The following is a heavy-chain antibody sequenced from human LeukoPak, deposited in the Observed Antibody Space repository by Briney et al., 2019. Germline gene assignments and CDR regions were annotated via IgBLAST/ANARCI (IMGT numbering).Heavy chain of an antibody. CDR2: INPNSGGT. V-gene: IGHV1-2*02. D-gene: IGHD2-2*01. CDR3: ARSLGIVVVPAAIGFDP. J-gene: IGHJ5*02. CDR1: GYTFTGYY. Sequence: ASVKVSCKASGYTFTGYYMHWVRQAPGQGLEWMGWINPNSGGTNYAQKFQGRVTMTGDTSISTAYMELSRLRSDDTAVYYCARSLGIVVVPAAIGFDPWGQGTLVTVSS.